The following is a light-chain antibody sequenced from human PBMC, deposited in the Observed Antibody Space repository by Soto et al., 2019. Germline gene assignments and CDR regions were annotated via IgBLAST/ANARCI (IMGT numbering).Light chain of an antibody. V-gene: IGLV2-14*03. J-gene: IGLJ2*01. Sequence: QSVLTQPASVSGSLVQSITISCSGTSSDVGLFDYVSWYQQHPGKVPKLMIYDVNDRPSGVSDRFSGSRSGNTASLTISGLQAEDGADYFCSSNTSDAIHVEFGGGTKVTVL. CDR2: DVN. CDR3: SSNTSDAIHVE. CDR1: SSDVGLFDY.